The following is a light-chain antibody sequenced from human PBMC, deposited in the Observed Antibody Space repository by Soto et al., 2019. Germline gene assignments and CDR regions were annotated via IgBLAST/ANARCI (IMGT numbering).Light chain of an antibody. Sequence: IVLTQSPGTLSLSPGERATLSCRASQSVSSTFLAWYQQKPGQAPRLLVYGASSRATGIPDRFSGSGSGTDFTLTISRLEPEDFAVYYCQQYENSPWTFGQGTKVEI. V-gene: IGKV3-20*01. CDR2: GAS. J-gene: IGKJ1*01. CDR3: QQYENSPWT. CDR1: QSVSSTF.